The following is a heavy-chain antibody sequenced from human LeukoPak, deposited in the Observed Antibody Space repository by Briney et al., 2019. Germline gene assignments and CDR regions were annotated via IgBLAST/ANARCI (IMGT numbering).Heavy chain of an antibody. CDR2: IIPILGIA. J-gene: IGHJ6*02. CDR1: GGTFSSYA. CDR3: ARATGLPDCSGGSCYYYYGMDV. V-gene: IGHV1-69*04. Sequence: ASVKVSCKASGGTFSSYAISWVRQAPGQGLEWMGRIIPILGIANYAQKFQGRVTITADKSTSTAYMELSSLRSEGTAVYYCARATGLPDCSGGSCYYYYGMDVWGQGTTVTVSS. D-gene: IGHD2-15*01.